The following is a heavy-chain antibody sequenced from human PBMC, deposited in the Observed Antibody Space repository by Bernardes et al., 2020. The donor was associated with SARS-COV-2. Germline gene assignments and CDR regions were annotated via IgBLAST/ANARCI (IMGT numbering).Heavy chain of an antibody. CDR1: GYTFTDNE. CDR2: INPLTGGK. Sequence: ASVKVSCKASGYTFTDNEMHWVRQAPGQGPEWMGRINPLTGGKDYAQKFQGRVTLTRDTSISTAYMELRSLRSDDTAVYYCATVVGYSYGGGWFDPWGQGTLVTVSS. CDR3: ATVVGYSYGGGWFDP. V-gene: IGHV1-2*06. J-gene: IGHJ5*02. D-gene: IGHD5-18*01.